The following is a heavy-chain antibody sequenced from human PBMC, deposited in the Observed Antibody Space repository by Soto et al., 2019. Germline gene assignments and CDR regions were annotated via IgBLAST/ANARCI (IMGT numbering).Heavy chain of an antibody. Sequence: QVQLVQSGAEVKKPGASVEVSCKASGYTFTTYYIHWVRHAPGQGLEWMGVINPCGVSTKYAQKFQYRVTMTSDTSTSTVYMDLSSLRSEDTAVYFCARGGNGDNVGYWYFDLWGRGTLVTVSP. D-gene: IGHD4-17*01. CDR1: GYTFTTYY. CDR2: INPCGVST. CDR3: ARGGNGDNVGYWYFDL. J-gene: IGHJ2*01. V-gene: IGHV1-46*01.